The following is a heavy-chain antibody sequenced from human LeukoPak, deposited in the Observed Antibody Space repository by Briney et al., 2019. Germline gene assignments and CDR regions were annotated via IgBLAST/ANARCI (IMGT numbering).Heavy chain of an antibody. CDR1: GFTFSNYA. D-gene: IGHD6-6*01. CDR3: ASYSGSSGTFDY. CDR2: ISSGANTI. Sequence: GGSLRLSCAASGFTFSNYAMSWIRQAPGKGLEWVSCISSGANTIYYADSVKGRFTISRDNAKNSLYLQMNSLRAEDTAVYYCASYSGSSGTFDYWGQGTLVTVSS. V-gene: IGHV3-11*04. J-gene: IGHJ4*02.